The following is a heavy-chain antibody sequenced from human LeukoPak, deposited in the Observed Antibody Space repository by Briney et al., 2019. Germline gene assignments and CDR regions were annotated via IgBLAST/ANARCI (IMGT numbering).Heavy chain of an antibody. Sequence: SETLSLTCAVSDYSISSGNWWSWFRQTPGKGLEWIGEIYHSGSTNYNPSLKSRVTISVDKSKNQFSLKLNSVTAADTAVYYCASRGLVKWFDLWGQGTLVTVSS. CDR1: DYSISSGNW. D-gene: IGHD2/OR15-2a*01. V-gene: IGHV4-4*02. J-gene: IGHJ5*02. CDR3: ASRGLVKWFDL. CDR2: IYHSGST.